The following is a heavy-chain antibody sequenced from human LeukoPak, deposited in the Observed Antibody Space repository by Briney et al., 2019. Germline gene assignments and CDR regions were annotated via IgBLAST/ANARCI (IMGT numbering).Heavy chain of an antibody. CDR1: GGTFSSYA. J-gene: IGHJ4*02. CDR2: VNPSDGST. D-gene: IGHD1-26*01. CDR3: AREYSVSYYLDY. Sequence: ASVKVSCKASGGTFSSYAISWVRQAPGQGLEWMGIVNPSDGSTNYAQKFQGRVTMTRDTSTSTVYMELSSLRSEDTAVYYCAREYSVSYYLDYWGQGTLVPVSS. V-gene: IGHV1-46*01.